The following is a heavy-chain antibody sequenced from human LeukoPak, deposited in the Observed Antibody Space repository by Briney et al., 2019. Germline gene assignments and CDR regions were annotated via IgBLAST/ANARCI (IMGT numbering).Heavy chain of an antibody. V-gene: IGHV3-30-3*01. J-gene: IGHJ6*02. CDR3: ARDTGTYYDFWGSYLSYGMDV. CDR1: GFTFASYA. CDR2: TSNDGNNK. D-gene: IGHD3-3*01. Sequence: AGGSLRLSCAASGFTFASYAMHWVRQAPGKGLEWVAVTSNDGNNKYYAESVKGRFTISRDNSKNTIYLQMNSLRAEDTALYFCARDTGTYYDFWGSYLSYGMDVWGQGTTVAVSS.